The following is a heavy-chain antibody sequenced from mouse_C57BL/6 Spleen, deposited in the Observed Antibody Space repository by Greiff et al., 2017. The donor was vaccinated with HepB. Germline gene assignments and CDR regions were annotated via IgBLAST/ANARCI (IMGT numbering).Heavy chain of an antibody. CDR3: ARSYYGSPNWFAY. CDR2: IDPSDSET. J-gene: IGHJ3*01. CDR1: GYTFTSYW. V-gene: IGHV1-52*01. Sequence: QVQLQQSGAELVRPGSSVKLSCKASGYTFTSYWMHWVKQRPIQGLEWIGNIDPSDSETHYNQKFKDKATLTVDKSSSTAYMQLSSLTSEDSAVYYCARSYYGSPNWFAYWGQGTLVTVSA. D-gene: IGHD1-1*01.